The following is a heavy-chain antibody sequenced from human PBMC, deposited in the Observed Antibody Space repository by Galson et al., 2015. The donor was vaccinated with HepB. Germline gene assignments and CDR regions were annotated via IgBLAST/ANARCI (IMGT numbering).Heavy chain of an antibody. D-gene: IGHD3-10*01. J-gene: IGHJ4*02. V-gene: IGHV3-9*01. CDR2: ISWNSGSI. Sequence: SLRLSCAASGFTFDDYAMHWVRQAPGKGLEWVSGISWNSGSIGYADSVKGRFTVSRDNAKNSLYLQMNSLRAEDTALYYCAKDAPTYGSGSYWLDYWGQGTLVTVSS. CDR1: GFTFDDYA. CDR3: AKDAPTYGSGSYWLDY.